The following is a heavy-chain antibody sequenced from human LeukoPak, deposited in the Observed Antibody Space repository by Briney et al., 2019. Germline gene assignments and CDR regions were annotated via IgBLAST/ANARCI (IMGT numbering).Heavy chain of an antibody. CDR3: ARDPVPAAARHFDY. CDR2: TSSDGTVK. V-gene: IGHV3-30-3*01. J-gene: IGHJ4*01. CDR1: GFTFSTYA. Sequence: GGSLRLSCAASGFTFSTYAMHCVRQAPGKGLEWVAVTSSDGTVKYYPDSVKGRFTISRDNSQNTLYLQVNSLRPEDTGVYYCARDPVPAAARHFDYWGQGTLVTVSS. D-gene: IGHD2-2*01.